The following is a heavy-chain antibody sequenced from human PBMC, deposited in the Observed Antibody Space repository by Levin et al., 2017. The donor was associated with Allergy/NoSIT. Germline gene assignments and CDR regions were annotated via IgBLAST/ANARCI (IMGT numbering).Heavy chain of an antibody. CDR1: GFTFSDHF. CDR2: IRNKANSYTT. Sequence: GESLKISCAASGFTFSDHFMDWVRQAPGKGLEWVGRIRNKANSYTTEYAASVKGRFTILRDDSENSLYLQMNSLKTEDTAVYYCARVIRTTARPDYYYGMDVWGQGTMVTVSS. J-gene: IGHJ6*02. V-gene: IGHV3-72*01. D-gene: IGHD6-6*01. CDR3: ARVIRTTARPDYYYGMDV.